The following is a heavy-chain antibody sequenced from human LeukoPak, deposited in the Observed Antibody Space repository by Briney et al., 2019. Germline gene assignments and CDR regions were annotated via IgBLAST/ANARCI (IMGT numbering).Heavy chain of an antibody. D-gene: IGHD2-8*01. CDR2: ISAYNGNT. Sequence: ASVKVSCKASGYTFTSYGISWVRQAPGQGLEWMGWISAYNGNTNYAQKLQGRVTMTTDTSTSTAYMELSSLRSEDTAVYYCATASSVLMTGGVYYYYGMDVWGQGTTVTVSS. CDR3: ATASSVLMTGGVYYYYGMDV. J-gene: IGHJ6*02. V-gene: IGHV1-18*01. CDR1: GYTFTSYG.